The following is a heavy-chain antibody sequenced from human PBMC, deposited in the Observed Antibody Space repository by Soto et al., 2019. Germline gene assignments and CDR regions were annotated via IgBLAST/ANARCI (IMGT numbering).Heavy chain of an antibody. J-gene: IGHJ3*02. V-gene: IGHV3-33*01. CDR3: ARVGFDI. Sequence: QVQLVESGGGVVQPGRSLRLSCAASGFTFSSYSMHWVRQAPGKGLEWVAVIWNDGSNKYYADSVKGRFTISRDNSKNTLNLQMKSMRAEDTAVYYCARVGFDIWGQGTMVTVAS. CDR1: GFTFSSYS. CDR2: IWNDGSNK.